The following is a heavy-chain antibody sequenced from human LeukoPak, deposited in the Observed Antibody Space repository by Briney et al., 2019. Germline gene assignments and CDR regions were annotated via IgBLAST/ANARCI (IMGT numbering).Heavy chain of an antibody. J-gene: IGHJ4*02. CDR3: ARGRGSSWYYFDS. D-gene: IGHD6-13*01. Sequence: SETLSLTGTVSGGSISSYYWSWIRQPPGKGLEWIGYIYYSGSTNYNPSLKSRVTISVDTSKNQFSLNLSSVTAADTAVYYCARGRGSSWYYFDSWGQGTLVTVSS. V-gene: IGHV4-59*12. CDR1: GGSISSYY. CDR2: IYYSGST.